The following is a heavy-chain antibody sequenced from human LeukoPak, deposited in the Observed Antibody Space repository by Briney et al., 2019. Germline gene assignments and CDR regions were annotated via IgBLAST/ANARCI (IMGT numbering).Heavy chain of an antibody. CDR1: GFTFSSYA. D-gene: IGHD3-10*01. V-gene: IGHV3-23*01. CDR2: ISSSGGST. Sequence: PGGSLSLSCAASGFTFSSYAMSWVRQAPGKGLEWVSAISSSGGSTYYADSVKGRFTISRDNSKNTLYLQMNSLRAEDTAIYYCAKAYHYGSGSSFDYWGQGTLVTVSS. CDR3: AKAYHYGSGSSFDY. J-gene: IGHJ4*02.